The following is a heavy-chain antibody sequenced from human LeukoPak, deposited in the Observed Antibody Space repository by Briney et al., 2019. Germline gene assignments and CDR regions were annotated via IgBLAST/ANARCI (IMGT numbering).Heavy chain of an antibody. J-gene: IGHJ6*02. CDR2: IYYSGST. D-gene: IGHD3-3*01. CDR3: AGAGSGYYYYYYGMDV. Sequence: SETLSLTCTVSGGSISSYYWSWIRQPPGKGLEWIGYIYYSGSTNYNPSLKSRVTISVDTSKNQFSLKLSSVTAADTAVHYCAGAGSGYYYYYYGMDVWGQGTTVTVSS. CDR1: GGSISSYY. V-gene: IGHV4-59*01.